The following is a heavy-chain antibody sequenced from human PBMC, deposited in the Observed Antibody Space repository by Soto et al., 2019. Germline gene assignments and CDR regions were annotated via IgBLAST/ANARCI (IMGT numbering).Heavy chain of an antibody. J-gene: IGHJ5*02. D-gene: IGHD6-6*01. CDR1: GGSISSGDYS. V-gene: IGHV4-30-2*05. CDR3: ARERPDGARLDP. Sequence: PSETLSLTCAVSGGSISSGDYSWSWIRQPPGKGLEWIGYIYHSGSTYYNPSLKSRVTISVDTSKNQFSLKLSSVTAADTAVYYCARERPDGARLDPWGQGTQVTVSS. CDR2: IYHSGST.